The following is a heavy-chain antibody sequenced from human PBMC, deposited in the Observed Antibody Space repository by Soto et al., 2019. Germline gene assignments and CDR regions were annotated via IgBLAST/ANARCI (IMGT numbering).Heavy chain of an antibody. D-gene: IGHD2-2*01. J-gene: IGHJ5*02. Sequence: PGESLKISCKGSGYSFTICWISWVRQMPGKGLEWMGRIDPSDSYTNYSPSFQGHVTISADKSISTAYLQWSSLKASDTAMYYCARPGSLYCSSTSCYEFEPWGQGTLVTVSS. CDR2: IDPSDSYT. CDR3: ARPGSLYCSSTSCYEFEP. V-gene: IGHV5-10-1*01. CDR1: GYSFTICW.